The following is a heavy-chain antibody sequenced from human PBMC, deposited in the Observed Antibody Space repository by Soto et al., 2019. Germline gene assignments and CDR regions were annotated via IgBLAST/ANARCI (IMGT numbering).Heavy chain of an antibody. V-gene: IGHV5-51*01. CDR1: GYTFTNYW. CDR3: ARQFHYSGYEYGFDY. J-gene: IGHJ4*02. CDR2: FHPGDSDT. Sequence: PGASLKISCKGSGYTFTNYWIAWVRQMPGKGLEWIGMFHPGDSDTRYSPPFQGHVTMSADNSINTAYLQWTSLKDSDTAMYYCARQFHYSGYEYGFDYWCQGTLVTVSS. D-gene: IGHD5-12*01.